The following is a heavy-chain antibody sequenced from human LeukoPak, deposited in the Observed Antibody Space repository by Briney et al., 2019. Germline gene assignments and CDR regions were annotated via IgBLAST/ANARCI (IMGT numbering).Heavy chain of an antibody. D-gene: IGHD5-12*01. Sequence: VASVKVSCKVSGYTLTELSMHWVRQAPGKGLEWMGGFDPEDGETIYAQTFQGRVTMTEDTSTDTAYMELSSLRSEDTAVYYCATFLRRGYSGYDPGIGWFDPWGQGTLVTVSS. V-gene: IGHV1-24*01. CDR2: FDPEDGET. J-gene: IGHJ5*02. CDR3: ATFLRRGYSGYDPGIGWFDP. CDR1: GYTLTELS.